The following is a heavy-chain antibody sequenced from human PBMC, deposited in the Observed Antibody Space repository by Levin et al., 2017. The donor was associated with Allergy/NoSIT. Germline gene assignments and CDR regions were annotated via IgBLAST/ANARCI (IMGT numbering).Heavy chain of an antibody. J-gene: IGHJ4*02. CDR2: ISYDGSSK. Sequence: QAGGSLRLSCAASGFTFSSYAIHWVRQAPGKGLEWVAAISYDGSSKYYADSVKGRFTISRDNSKNTLYLQMNSLRTEDTAVYYCARDVHYYDRSGTSARYDYWGQGTLVTVSS. CDR1: GFTFSSYA. V-gene: IGHV3-30-3*01. CDR3: ARDVHYYDRSGTSARYDY. D-gene: IGHD3-22*01.